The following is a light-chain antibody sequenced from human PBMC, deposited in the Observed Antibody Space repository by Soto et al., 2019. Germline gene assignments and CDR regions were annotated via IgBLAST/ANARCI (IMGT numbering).Light chain of an antibody. V-gene: IGKV3-11*01. CDR1: QSVSNY. J-gene: IGKJ2*01. Sequence: EIVLTQSPATLSLSPGERATLSCRASQSVSNYLAWYQQKPGQAPRLLIYDASNRATDIPARFSGSGSGTDFTLTISSLESEDFGVSYCQQRGKWPRTFGQGTKLEIK. CDR3: QQRGKWPRT. CDR2: DAS.